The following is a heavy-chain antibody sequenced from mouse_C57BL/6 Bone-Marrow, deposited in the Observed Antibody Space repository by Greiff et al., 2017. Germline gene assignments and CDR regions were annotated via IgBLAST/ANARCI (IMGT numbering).Heavy chain of an antibody. CDR3: ACDTCAVDD. J-gene: IGHJ4*01. Sequence: QVQLQQPGAELVKPGASVKLSCKASGYTFTSYWMHWVKQRPGQGLEWIGMIHPNSGSTNYNEKFKSKATLTVDKSSSTAYMQLSRLTSEDSAVYVCACDTCAVDDWGQGTSVTVSS. V-gene: IGHV1-64*01. CDR1: GYTFTSYW. CDR2: IHPNSGST. D-gene: IGHD5-1-1*01.